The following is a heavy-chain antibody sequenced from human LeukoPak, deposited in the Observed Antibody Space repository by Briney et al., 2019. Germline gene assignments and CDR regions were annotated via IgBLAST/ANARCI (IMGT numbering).Heavy chain of an antibody. CDR2: VSYDGSNK. Sequence: PGGSLRLSCAASGFTFNSYAMHWVRQAPGKGLEWVAVVSYDGSNKYYADSVKGRFTISRDNSKNTLYLQMNSLRAEDTAVYYCARGDEVDTAMDFDYWGQGTLVTVSS. D-gene: IGHD5-18*01. J-gene: IGHJ4*02. V-gene: IGHV3-30*04. CDR3: ARGDEVDTAMDFDY. CDR1: GFTFNSYA.